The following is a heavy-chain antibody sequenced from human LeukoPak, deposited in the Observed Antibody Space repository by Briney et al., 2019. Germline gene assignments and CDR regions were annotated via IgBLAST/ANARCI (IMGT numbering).Heavy chain of an antibody. CDR1: GGTLSSYA. Sequence: SVKVSCKASGGTLSSYAISWVRQAPGQGLECMGRIIPILDIATYAQKFQGRVTITADKSTSTAYMELGSLSSEDTAVYYCARDQGVTDPPPYGLDVWGQGTTVTVSS. V-gene: IGHV1-69*04. J-gene: IGHJ6*02. CDR2: IIPILDIA. D-gene: IGHD3-10*01. CDR3: ARDQGVTDPPPYGLDV.